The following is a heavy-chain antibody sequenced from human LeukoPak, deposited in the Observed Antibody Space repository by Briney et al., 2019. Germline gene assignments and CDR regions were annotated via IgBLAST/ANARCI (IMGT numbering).Heavy chain of an antibody. J-gene: IGHJ6*03. CDR2: ISYDGSNK. D-gene: IGHD1-1*01. Sequence: QTGGSLRLSCAASGFTFSSYAMHWVRQAPGKGLEWVAVISYDGSNKYYADSVKGRFTISRDNSKNTLYLQMNSLRAEDTAVYYCARDRRTRGYYYYMDVWGKGTTVIVSS. V-gene: IGHV3-30*04. CDR1: GFTFSSYA. CDR3: ARDRRTRGYYYYMDV.